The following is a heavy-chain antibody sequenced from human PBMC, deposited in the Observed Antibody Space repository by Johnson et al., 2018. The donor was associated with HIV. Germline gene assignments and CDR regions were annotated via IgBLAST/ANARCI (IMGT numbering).Heavy chain of an antibody. V-gene: IGHV3-30*18. CDR1: RFTFSSYG. J-gene: IGHJ3*02. Sequence: QVQLVESGGGLVQPGRSLRLSCAASRFTFSSYGMHWVRQAPGKGLEWVAVIWYDGTNEYYGDSVKGRFTISRDNSKNTLYLQMNSLRTEDTAVYYCAKEYFDIWGQGTMVTVSS. CDR2: IWYDGTNE. CDR3: AKEYFDI.